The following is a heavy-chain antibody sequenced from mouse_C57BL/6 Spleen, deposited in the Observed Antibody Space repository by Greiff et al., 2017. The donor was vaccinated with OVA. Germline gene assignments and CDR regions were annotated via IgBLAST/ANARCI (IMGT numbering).Heavy chain of an antibody. CDR1: GYTFTSYW. CDR3: ARWGSSWFAY. Sequence: QVQLQQSGAELVKPGASVKLSCTASGYTFTSYWMQWVKQRPGQGLEWIGEIDPSDSYTNYNQKFKGKATLTVDTSSSTAYMQLSSLTSEDSAVYYCARWGSSWFAYWGQGTLVTVSA. CDR2: IDPSDSYT. J-gene: IGHJ3*01. V-gene: IGHV1-50*01.